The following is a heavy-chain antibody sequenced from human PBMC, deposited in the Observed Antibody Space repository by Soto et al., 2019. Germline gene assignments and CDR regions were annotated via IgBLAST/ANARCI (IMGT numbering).Heavy chain of an antibody. CDR1: GFTFSSYA. CDR3: ARDRAMVRGVIQYYYYYYGMDV. J-gene: IGHJ6*02. V-gene: IGHV3-30-3*01. CDR2: ISYDGSNK. D-gene: IGHD3-10*01. Sequence: GGSLRLSCAASGFTFSSYAMHWVRQAPGKGLEWVAVISYDGSNKYYADSVKGRFTISRGNSKNTLYLQMNSLRAEDTAVYYCARDRAMVRGVIQYYYYYYGMDVWGQGTTVTVSS.